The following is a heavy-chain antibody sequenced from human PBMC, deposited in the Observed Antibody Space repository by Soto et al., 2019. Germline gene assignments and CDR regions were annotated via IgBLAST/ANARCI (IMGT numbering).Heavy chain of an antibody. D-gene: IGHD6-19*01. V-gene: IGHV3-30-3*01. Sequence: QVQLVESGGGVVQPGRSLRLSCAASGFTFSTYAMHWVRHAPGKGLEWVEVISYDGSNKYYADSVKGRFTISRDNSKHKLYLQMNSLRAEDTAVYYCARDKSPYSSGWHNRHVDYWGQGTLVTVSS. J-gene: IGHJ4*02. CDR2: ISYDGSNK. CDR1: GFTFSTYA. CDR3: ARDKSPYSSGWHNRHVDY.